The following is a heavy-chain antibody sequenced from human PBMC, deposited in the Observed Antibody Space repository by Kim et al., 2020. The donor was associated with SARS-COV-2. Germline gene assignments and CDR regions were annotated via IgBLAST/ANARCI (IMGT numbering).Heavy chain of an antibody. V-gene: IGHV1-8*01. Sequence: ASVKVSCKASGYTFTSYDINWVRQATGQGLEWMGWMNPNSGNTGYAQKFQGRVTMTRNTSISTAYMELSSLRSEDTSVYYCASGAKVATTYYYYYYGMDVWGQGTTVTVSS. CDR3: ASGAKVATTYYYYYYGMDV. CDR1: GYTFTSYD. D-gene: IGHD5-12*01. CDR2: MNPNSGNT. J-gene: IGHJ6*02.